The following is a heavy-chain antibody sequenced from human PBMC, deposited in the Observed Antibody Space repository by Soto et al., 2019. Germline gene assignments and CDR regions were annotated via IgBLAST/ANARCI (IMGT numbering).Heavy chain of an antibody. Sequence: GGSLRLSCAASGFTFSSYAMSWVRQAPGKGLEWVSAISGSGGSTYYADSVKGRFTISRDNSKNTLYLQMNSLRAEDTAVYYCARVAGYSSGWYYFDYWGQGTLVTLSS. CDR1: GFTFSSYA. V-gene: IGHV3-23*01. CDR3: ARVAGYSSGWYYFDY. D-gene: IGHD6-19*01. J-gene: IGHJ4*02. CDR2: ISGSGGST.